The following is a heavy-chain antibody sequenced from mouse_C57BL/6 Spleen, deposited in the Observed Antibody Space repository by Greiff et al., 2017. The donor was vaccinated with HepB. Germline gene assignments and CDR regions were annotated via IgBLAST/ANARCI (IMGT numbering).Heavy chain of an antibody. Sequence: VQLQQSGPELVKPGASVKISCKASGYAFSSSWMNWVKQRPGKGLEWIGRIYPGDGDTNYNGKFKGKATLTADKSSSTAYMQLSSLTSEDSAVYFCANDPDYDWYFDVWGTGTTVTVSS. D-gene: IGHD2-4*01. J-gene: IGHJ1*03. CDR2: IYPGDGDT. CDR1: GYAFSSSW. CDR3: ANDPDYDWYFDV. V-gene: IGHV1-82*01.